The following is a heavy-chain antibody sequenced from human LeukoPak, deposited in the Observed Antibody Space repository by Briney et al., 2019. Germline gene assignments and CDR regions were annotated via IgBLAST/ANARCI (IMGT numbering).Heavy chain of an antibody. V-gene: IGHV3-74*01. D-gene: IGHD5-24*01. Sequence: GGSLRLSCAASGFTSSSYWMHWVRQVPGKGLVWVSRISGDGTARNYADSVKGRFTISRDNAKNSLYLQMNSLRAEDTAIYYCTRVGYIDEGIDYWGQGTLVTVSS. CDR2: ISGDGTAR. CDR1: GFTSSSYW. CDR3: TRVGYIDEGIDY. J-gene: IGHJ4*02.